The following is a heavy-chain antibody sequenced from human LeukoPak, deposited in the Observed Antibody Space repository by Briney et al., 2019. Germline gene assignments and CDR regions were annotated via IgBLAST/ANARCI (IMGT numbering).Heavy chain of an antibody. CDR3: AIMVRGVNDY. V-gene: IGHV1-69*04. CDR2: IIPILGIA. J-gene: IGHJ4*02. Sequence: SVRVSCKASGGTFISYAISWVRQAPGQGLEWMGRIIPILGIANYAQKFQGRVTITADKSTSTAYMELSSLRSEDTAVYCCAIMVRGVNDYWGQGTLVTVSS. CDR1: GGTFISYA. D-gene: IGHD3-10*01.